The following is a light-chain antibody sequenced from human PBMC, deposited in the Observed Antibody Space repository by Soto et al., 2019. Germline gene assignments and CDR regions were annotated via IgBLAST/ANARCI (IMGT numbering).Light chain of an antibody. CDR1: TSNIGSNY. J-gene: IGLJ1*01. CDR2: RNN. Sequence: QSVLTQPPSASGTPRQGVTISGSGSTSNIGSNYVYWYQQLPGTAPKLLIYRNNQRPSGVPDRFSGSKSATSASLAISGLRSDDEADYFCATWDDSLNGFYVFGTGPKV. V-gene: IGLV1-47*01. CDR3: ATWDDSLNGFYV.